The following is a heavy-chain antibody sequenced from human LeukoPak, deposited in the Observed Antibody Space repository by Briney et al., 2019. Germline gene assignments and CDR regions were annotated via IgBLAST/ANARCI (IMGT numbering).Heavy chain of an antibody. Sequence: PGGSLRLSCAASGFTFNTYAMNWVRQAPGKGLEWVSAITGTGDITYYADSVKGRFTVSRDNSKNTVFLQMNSLIVDDTAVYYCAKDRGYSSSWLVYWGQGTPVTVSS. J-gene: IGHJ4*02. D-gene: IGHD6-13*01. CDR3: AKDRGYSSSWLVY. CDR1: GFTFNTYA. CDR2: ITGTGDIT. V-gene: IGHV3-23*01.